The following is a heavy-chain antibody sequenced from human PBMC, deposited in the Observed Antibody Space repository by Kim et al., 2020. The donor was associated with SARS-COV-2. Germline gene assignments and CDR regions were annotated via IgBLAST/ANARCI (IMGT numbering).Heavy chain of an antibody. CDR3: AKDFRSRRIKMAPRTFD. Sequence: GGSLRLSCAASGFTFSDYDLHWVRQAPGKGLEWVAVLTHDGSDEKYTDSMKGRFVISGDYSKNTLFLHMSNLRPADTAVYYCAKDFRSRRIKMAPRTFD. CDR2: LTHDGSDE. D-gene: IGHD2-15*01. J-gene: IGHJ4*01. CDR1: GFTFSDYD. V-gene: IGHV3-30*18.